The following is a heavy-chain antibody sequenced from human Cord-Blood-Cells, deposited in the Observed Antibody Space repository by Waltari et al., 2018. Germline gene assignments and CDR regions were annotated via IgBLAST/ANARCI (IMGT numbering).Heavy chain of an antibody. CDR1: GGSFSGYY. CDR2: INHSGST. J-gene: IGHJ5*02. Sequence: QVQLQQWGAGLLKPSETLSLTCAVYGGSFSGYYWSWIRQPPGKGLEWIGEINHSGSTNCNPSLKSRVTISVDTSKNQFSLKLSSVTAADTAVYYCASGEGSGSYFDPWGQGTLVTVSS. CDR3: ASGEGSGSYFDP. D-gene: IGHD3-10*01. V-gene: IGHV4-34*01.